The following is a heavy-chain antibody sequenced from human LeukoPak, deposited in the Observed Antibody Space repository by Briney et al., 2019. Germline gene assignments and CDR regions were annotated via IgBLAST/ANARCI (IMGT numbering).Heavy chain of an antibody. CDR2: IYYSGST. CDR1: GGSISSYY. V-gene: IGHV4-59*01. Sequence: PSETLSLTCTVSGGSISSYYWSWIRQPPGKGLGWIGYIYYSGSTNYNPSLKSRVTISVDTSKNQFSLKLNSVTAADTAVYYCARVKYYYGSGSTLVDAFDIWGQGTMVTVSS. CDR3: ARVKYYYGSGSTLVDAFDI. J-gene: IGHJ3*02. D-gene: IGHD3-10*01.